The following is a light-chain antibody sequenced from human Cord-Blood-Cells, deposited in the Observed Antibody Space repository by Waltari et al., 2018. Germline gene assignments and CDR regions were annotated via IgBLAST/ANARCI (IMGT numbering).Light chain of an antibody. Sequence: QSALHSPASVSGSPGQSITISFTGTSRDVGCYHLCSWLQQHHGKAPKLPIYEGSKRPSGVSNRFSDSKSVNTASLTISGLQAECESDYYCCSYAGSSTHVVFGGGTKLTVL. CDR3: CSYAGSSTHVV. CDR1: SRDVGCYHL. V-gene: IGLV2-23*01. J-gene: IGLJ2*01. CDR2: EGS.